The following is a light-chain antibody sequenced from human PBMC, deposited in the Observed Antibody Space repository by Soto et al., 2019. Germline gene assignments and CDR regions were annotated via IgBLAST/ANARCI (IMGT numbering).Light chain of an antibody. CDR2: AAT. Sequence: DIQMTQSPSSLSASVGDSVTITCRASQNIKTYLNWYQQKPGKAPNLLIYAATTLQSGVPSRFSGSGSGTDFTLTISSLQPEDFATYYCQQSYSNPRTFGQGTKV. J-gene: IGKJ1*01. CDR1: QNIKTY. CDR3: QQSYSNPRT. V-gene: IGKV1-39*01.